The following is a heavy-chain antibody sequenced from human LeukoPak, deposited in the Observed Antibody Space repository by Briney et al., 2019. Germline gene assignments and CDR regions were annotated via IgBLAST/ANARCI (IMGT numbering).Heavy chain of an antibody. CDR1: GGSISSSSYY. V-gene: IGHV4-39*07. CDR3: ARRASSTRRFDY. Sequence: SETLSLTCTVSGGSISSSSYYWGWIRQPPGKGLEWIGSIYYSGSTYYTPSLKSRVTISVDTSKNQFSLKLSSVTAADTAVYYCARRASSTRRFDYWGQGTLVTVSS. J-gene: IGHJ4*02. D-gene: IGHD2-2*01. CDR2: IYYSGST.